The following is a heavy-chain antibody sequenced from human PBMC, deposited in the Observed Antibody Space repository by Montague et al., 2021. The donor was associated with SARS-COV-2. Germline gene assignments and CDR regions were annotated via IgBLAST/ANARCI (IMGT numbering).Heavy chain of an antibody. Sequence: SETLSLTCTVSGGSMSDHYWAWIRQPPGKGLEWLAYIYYSGGINSNASLKSRVSMSVDTSKNQFSLKLTSVTAADPAVYYCARAVSVRRAVNWFDPWGQGTRVTVSS. D-gene: IGHD3-10*01. CDR3: ARAVSVRRAVNWFDP. CDR2: IYYSGGI. V-gene: IGHV4-59*11. J-gene: IGHJ5*02. CDR1: GGSMSDHY.